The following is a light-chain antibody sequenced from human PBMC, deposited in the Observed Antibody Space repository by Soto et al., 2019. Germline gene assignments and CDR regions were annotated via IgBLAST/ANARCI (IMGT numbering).Light chain of an antibody. J-gene: IGLJ1*01. CDR1: SSDVGGYNY. Sequence: QSVLTQPASVSGSPGQSITISCTGTSSDVGGYNYVSWYQQHPVKAPKLMIYDVTNRPSGVSDRFSGSKSGNTASLTISGLQAEDEAVYYCSSSTSSSTPYVFGTGTKVTVL. CDR2: DVT. V-gene: IGLV2-14*01. CDR3: SSSTSSSTPYV.